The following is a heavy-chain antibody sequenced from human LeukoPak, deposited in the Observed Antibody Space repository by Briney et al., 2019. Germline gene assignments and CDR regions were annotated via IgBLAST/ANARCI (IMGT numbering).Heavy chain of an antibody. V-gene: IGHV3-66*02. CDR2: IYSGGST. CDR1: GFTVSSNC. D-gene: IGHD1-1*01. J-gene: IGHJ4*02. Sequence: GGSLRLSCAASGFTVSSNCMSWVRQAPGKGLEWVSVIYSGGSTYYADSVKGRFTISRDNSKNTLYLQMNSLRAEDTAVYYCAPTTSRPIDYWGQGTLVTVSS. CDR3: APTTSRPIDY.